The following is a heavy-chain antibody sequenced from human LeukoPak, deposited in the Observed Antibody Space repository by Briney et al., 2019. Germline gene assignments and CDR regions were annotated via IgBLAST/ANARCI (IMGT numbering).Heavy chain of an antibody. CDR3: ARDMSGNYEFDY. V-gene: IGHV4-59*01. D-gene: IGHD1-26*01. Sequence: PSETLSLTCTVSGGSISSYYWSWIRQPPGKGLEWIGYIYYSGSTHYNPSLKGRVTISVDTSKNQFSLKVNSVTAADTAVYYCARDMSGNYEFDYWGQGTLVTVAS. CDR1: GGSISSYY. CDR2: IYYSGST. J-gene: IGHJ4*02.